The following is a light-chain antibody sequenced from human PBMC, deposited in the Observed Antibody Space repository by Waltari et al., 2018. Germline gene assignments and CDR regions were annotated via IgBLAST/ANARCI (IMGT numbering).Light chain of an antibody. CDR1: SSVIGGYNY. V-gene: IGLV2-14*03. Sequence: QSALTQPASVSGSPGQSITISCTGTSSVIGGYNYVSWFQQHPGRAPQLLIYGVNNRHSGISNRFSGSKSGNTAPLTISGLQAEDESHYYCTSYTTSFTVVFGGGTKLTVL. CDR3: TSYTTSFTVV. J-gene: IGLJ2*01. CDR2: GVN.